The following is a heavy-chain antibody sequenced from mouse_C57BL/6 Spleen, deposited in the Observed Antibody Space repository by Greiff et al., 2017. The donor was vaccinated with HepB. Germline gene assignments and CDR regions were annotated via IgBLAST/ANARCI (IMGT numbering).Heavy chain of an antibody. V-gene: IGHV5-17*01. Sequence: EVKLVESGGGLVKPGGSLKLSCAASGFTFSDYGMHWVRQAPEKGLEWVAYISSGSSTIYYADTVKGRFTISRDNAKNTLFLQMTSLRSEDTAMYYCARGNGDYGVYFDYWGQGTTLTVSS. CDR1: GFTFSDYG. D-gene: IGHD2-4*01. CDR2: ISSGSSTI. CDR3: ARGNGDYGVYFDY. J-gene: IGHJ2*01.